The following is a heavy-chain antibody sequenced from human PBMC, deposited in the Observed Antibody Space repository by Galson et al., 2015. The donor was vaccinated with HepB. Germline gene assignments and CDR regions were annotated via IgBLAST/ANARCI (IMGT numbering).Heavy chain of an antibody. Sequence: SLRLSCAASGVTFSNAWMSWVRQAPGKGLEWVGRIKRNTDGVTTDYAAPVKGRFTSSRDDSKNTLYLQMNSLKTEDTAVYYCTTDIPCGGDCYTTYYYYYGMDVWGQGTTVTVSS. CDR2: IKRNTDGVTT. J-gene: IGHJ6*02. CDR1: GVTFSNAW. V-gene: IGHV3-15*01. CDR3: TTDIPCGGDCYTTYYYYYGMDV. D-gene: IGHD2-21*02.